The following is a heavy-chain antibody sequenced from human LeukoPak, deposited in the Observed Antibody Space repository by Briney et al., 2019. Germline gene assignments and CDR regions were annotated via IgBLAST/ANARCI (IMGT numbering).Heavy chain of an antibody. D-gene: IGHD6-6*01. CDR2: ISGGST. J-gene: IGHJ4*02. V-gene: IGHV3-38-3*01. CDR3: ASISQPFDY. Sequence: PGGSLRLSCAASGFTVSSNEMSWVRQAPGKGLEWVSSISGGSTYYADSVKGRFTISRDNAKNSLYLQMNSLRAEDTAVYYCASISQPFDYWGQGTLVTVSS. CDR1: GFTVSSNE.